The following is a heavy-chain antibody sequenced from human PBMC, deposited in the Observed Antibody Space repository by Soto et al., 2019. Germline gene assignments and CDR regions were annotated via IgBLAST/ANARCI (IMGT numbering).Heavy chain of an antibody. D-gene: IGHD2-15*01. CDR3: ARGSYCSGGSCYSITSWFDP. CDR2: IIPILDIA. J-gene: IGHJ5*02. Sequence: SVKVSCKASGGTFNTYTISWVRQAPGQGLEWMGRIIPILDIANYAQKFQGRVTITADKSTSTAYMELSSLRSEDTAVYYCARGSYCSGGSCYSITSWFDPWGQGTLVTVSS. V-gene: IGHV1-69*02. CDR1: GGTFNTYT.